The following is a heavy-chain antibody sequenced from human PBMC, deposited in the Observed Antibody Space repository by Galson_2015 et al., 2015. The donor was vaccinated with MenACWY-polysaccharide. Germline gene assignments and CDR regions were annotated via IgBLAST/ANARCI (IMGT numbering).Heavy chain of an antibody. J-gene: IGHJ4*02. CDR3: VSCRPAPNCYPDY. CDR1: GFTFSNYW. CDR2: INSGGSNT. V-gene: IGHV3-74*01. D-gene: IGHD2-15*01. Sequence: SLRLSCAASGFTFSNYWMHWVRQVPGKGLVWVSRINSGGSNTIYADSVKGRFTISRDNAKNTLYLQMNSLRAEDTAVYYCVSCRPAPNCYPDYWGQGTLVTVSS.